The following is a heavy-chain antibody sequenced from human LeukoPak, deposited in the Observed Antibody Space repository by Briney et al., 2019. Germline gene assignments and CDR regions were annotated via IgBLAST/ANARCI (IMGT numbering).Heavy chain of an antibody. CDR1: GFRFGGLW. J-gene: IGHJ3*02. Sequence: PGGSLRLSCEASGFRFGGLWMNWARQAPGKGPERVANINQDGSEKLYVDSVKGRFTISRDNAKNSLYLQMNSLRVEDTAVYYCTRDVREAYDIWGHGTMVTVSS. CDR2: INQDGSEK. V-gene: IGHV3-7*01. CDR3: TRDVREAYDI. D-gene: IGHD3-16*01.